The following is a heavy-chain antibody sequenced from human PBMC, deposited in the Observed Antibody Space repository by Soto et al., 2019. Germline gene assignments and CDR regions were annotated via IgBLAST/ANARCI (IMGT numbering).Heavy chain of an antibody. D-gene: IGHD5-18*01. J-gene: IGHJ4*02. CDR2: INEDGSQK. CDR1: EFSFRSYW. V-gene: IGHV3-7*01. Sequence: PGWSMRLSCAASEFSFRSYWMTWVRQAPGKGLEWVALINEDGSQKYYVGSVKGRFIISRDNAKDSVYMQMDSLRAGDTAVYFCARVGRYGWDFDHWGQGTMVTVYS. CDR3: ARVGRYGWDFDH.